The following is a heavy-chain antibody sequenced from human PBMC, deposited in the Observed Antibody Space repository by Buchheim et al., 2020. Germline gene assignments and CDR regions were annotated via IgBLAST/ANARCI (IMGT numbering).Heavy chain of an antibody. Sequence: EVQLVESGGGLVQPGGSLRLSCAASGFTFSSYEMNWVRQAPGKGLEWVSYISSSGSIIYYADSVKGRFTISPDNAKNSLYLQMNSLRAEDTAVYDCARDQLGLLEDYYYGMDVWGQGTT. CDR2: ISSSGSII. CDR1: GFTFSSYE. J-gene: IGHJ6*02. D-gene: IGHD2-2*01. CDR3: ARDQLGLLEDYYYGMDV. V-gene: IGHV3-48*03.